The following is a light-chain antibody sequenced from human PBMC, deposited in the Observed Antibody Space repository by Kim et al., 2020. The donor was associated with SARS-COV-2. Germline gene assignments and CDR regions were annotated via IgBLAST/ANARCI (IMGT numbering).Light chain of an antibody. CDR3: QAWDSSTGV. V-gene: IGLV3-1*01. CDR2: EYS. J-gene: IGLJ3*02. CDR1: EVGDKY. Sequence: SVSPGQPSSITCSGDEVGDKYVCWYQQKAGQSPVRVIYEYSRRPSGIPERFLGSNSGNTATLTISGTQAMDEADYYCQAWDSSTGVFGGGTQLTVL.